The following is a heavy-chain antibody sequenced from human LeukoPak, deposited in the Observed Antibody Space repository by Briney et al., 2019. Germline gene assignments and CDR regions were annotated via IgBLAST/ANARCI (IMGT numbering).Heavy chain of an antibody. D-gene: IGHD3-16*02. V-gene: IGHV4-34*01. CDR1: GGSFSGYY. J-gene: IGHJ4*02. CDR3: ARGRTYDYVWGSYRQGPLDY. CDR2: INHSGGT. Sequence: PSETLSLTCAVYGGSFSGYYWSWIRQPPGKGLEWIGEINHSGGTDYNPSLKSRVTIPVDTSKNQFSLKLSSVTAADTAVYYCARGRTYDYVWGSYRQGPLDYWGQGTLVTVSS.